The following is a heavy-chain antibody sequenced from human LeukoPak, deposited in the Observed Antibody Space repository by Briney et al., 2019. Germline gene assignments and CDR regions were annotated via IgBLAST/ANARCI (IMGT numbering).Heavy chain of an antibody. V-gene: IGHV1-2*02. D-gene: IGHD3-22*01. J-gene: IGHJ5*02. CDR3: ARVHSSDYYDSSGYLLYNWFDP. Sequence: ASVKVSCKASGYTFTGYYMRWVRQAPGQGLEWMGWINPNSGGTNYAQKFQGRVTMTRNTSISTAYMELSSLRSEDTAVYYCARVHSSDYYDSSGYLLYNWFDPWGQGTLVTVSS. CDR2: INPNSGGT. CDR1: GYTFTGYY.